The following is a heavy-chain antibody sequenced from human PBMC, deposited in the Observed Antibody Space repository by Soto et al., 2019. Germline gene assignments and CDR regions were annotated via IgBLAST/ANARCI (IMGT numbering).Heavy chain of an antibody. V-gene: IGHV1-46*01. Sequence: ASVKVSCKASGYTFTSYYMHWVRQAPGQGLEWMGIINPSGGSTSYAQKFQGRVTMTRDTSTSTVYMELSSLRSEDTAVYYCARGAVLRFLEWLLDRFDPWGQGTLVTVSS. CDR3: ARGAVLRFLEWLLDRFDP. J-gene: IGHJ5*02. D-gene: IGHD3-3*01. CDR2: INPSGGST. CDR1: GYTFTSYY.